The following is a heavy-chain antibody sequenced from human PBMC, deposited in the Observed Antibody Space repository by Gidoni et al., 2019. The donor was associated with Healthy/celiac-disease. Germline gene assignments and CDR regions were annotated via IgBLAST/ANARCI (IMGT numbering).Heavy chain of an antibody. CDR2: IFSNDEK. D-gene: IGHD1-26*01. J-gene: IGHJ6*02. V-gene: IGHV2-26*01. Sequence: QVTLKESGPVLVKPTETLTLTCTVPGFSLSNARMGVSWIRQPPGKALEWLAHIFSNDEKSYSTSLKSRLTISKDTSKSQVVLTMTNMDPVDTATYYCARASGSANYYYYYGMDVWGQGTTVTVSS. CDR3: ARASGSANYYYYYGMDV. CDR1: GFSLSNARMG.